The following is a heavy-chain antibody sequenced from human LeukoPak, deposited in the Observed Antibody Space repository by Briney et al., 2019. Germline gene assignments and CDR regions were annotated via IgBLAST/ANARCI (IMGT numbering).Heavy chain of an antibody. V-gene: IGHV3-33*01. D-gene: IGHD4-17*01. CDR1: GFTFSSYG. Sequence: GGSLRLSCAASGFTFSSYGMHWVRQAPGKGLGWVAVIWYDGSNKYYADSVKGRFTISRDNSKNTLYLQMNSLRAEDTAVYYCARDGFDYGDYLYYYYGMDVWGQGTTVTVSS. CDR2: IWYDGSNK. J-gene: IGHJ6*02. CDR3: ARDGFDYGDYLYYYYGMDV.